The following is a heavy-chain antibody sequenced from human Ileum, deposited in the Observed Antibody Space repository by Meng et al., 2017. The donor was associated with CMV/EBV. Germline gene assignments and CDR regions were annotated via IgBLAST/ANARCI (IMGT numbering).Heavy chain of an antibody. CDR3: ANGYYFDY. CDR2: IYYSGST. Sequence: SELLSLTCTVPGGSASSGSCYWSWIRQPPGKGLEWLGYIYYSGSTNYNPSLKSRVTISVDTSKNQYSLKLSTVTAADAAVYYCANGYYFDYWGQGTLVTVSS. D-gene: IGHD3-10*01. CDR1: GGSASSGSCY. J-gene: IGHJ4*02. V-gene: IGHV4-61*01.